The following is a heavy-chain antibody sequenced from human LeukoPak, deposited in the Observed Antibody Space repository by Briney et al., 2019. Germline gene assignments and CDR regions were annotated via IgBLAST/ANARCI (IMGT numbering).Heavy chain of an antibody. CDR1: GFTFSNAW. V-gene: IGHV3-7*01. CDR3: ATYSILNAREFRY. Sequence: PGGSLRLSCAASGFTFSNAWMSWVRQAPGKGLEWVANAQHIGGETYYVDSVKGRFTISRDNAKNSVYLQMNSLGADDTAVYYCATYSILNAREFRYWGQGTLVTVTS. CDR2: AQHIGGET. D-gene: IGHD4-11*01. J-gene: IGHJ1*01.